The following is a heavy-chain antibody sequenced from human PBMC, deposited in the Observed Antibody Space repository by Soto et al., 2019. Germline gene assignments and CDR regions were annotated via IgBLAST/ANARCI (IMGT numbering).Heavy chain of an antibody. CDR1: GYNFTSYD. CDR2: MNPNSGNT. V-gene: IGHV1-8*01. J-gene: IGHJ6*02. Sequence: QVQLVQSGAEVKKPGASVKVSCKASGYNFTSYDLNWVRQATGQGLEWMGWMNPNSGNTGSAQKFQGRVTMTRTTTISTAYMELSSLRSEVTAVYYCAREKTSYGMDVWGQGTTVTVSS. CDR3: AREKTSYGMDV.